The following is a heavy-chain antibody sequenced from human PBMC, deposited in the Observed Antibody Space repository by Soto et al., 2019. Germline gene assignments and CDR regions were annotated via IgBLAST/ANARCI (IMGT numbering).Heavy chain of an antibody. D-gene: IGHD3-3*01. V-gene: IGHV3-73*01. CDR1: GFTFSGSA. Sequence: EVQLVESGGGLVQPGGSLKLSCAASGFTFSGSAMHWVRQASGKGLEWDVRIRSKGNNYKTEYGASLRGRFTISRDDAKDTTYLQMNSLKTESTAVYDCSRQASEFCSGKPQYYMDVWGKGTTVTVSS. CDR3: SRQASEFCSGKPQYYMDV. J-gene: IGHJ6*03. CDR2: IRSKGNNYKT.